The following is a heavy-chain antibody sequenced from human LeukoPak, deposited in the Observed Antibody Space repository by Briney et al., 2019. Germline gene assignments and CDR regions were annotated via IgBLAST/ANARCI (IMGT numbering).Heavy chain of an antibody. J-gene: IGHJ4*02. CDR3: ARESLEYGDYEVVDY. CDR2: ISAYNGNT. V-gene: IGHV1-18*01. CDR1: GYTFTSYG. Sequence: GASVKVSCKASGYTFTSYGISWVRQAPGQGLEWMGWISAYNGNTNYAQKLQGRVTMTTDTSTSTAYMELRSLRSDDTAVYYCARESLEYGDYEVVDYWGQGTLVTVSS. D-gene: IGHD4-17*01.